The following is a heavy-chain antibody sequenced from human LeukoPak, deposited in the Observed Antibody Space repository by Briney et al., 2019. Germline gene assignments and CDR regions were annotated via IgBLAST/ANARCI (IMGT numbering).Heavy chain of an antibody. CDR1: GGSFIGYF. Sequence: SETLSLTCAAYGGSFIGYFWTWIRQSPGKGREWIGEINQIGKTNYNLSLKSRATISVDTSKDQFSLKLDSVTGADTAVYYRARSIEVVVAGTAFPLDHWGQGTRVTVSS. CDR3: ARSIEVVVAGTAFPLDH. D-gene: IGHD6-19*01. V-gene: IGHV4-34*01. J-gene: IGHJ4*02. CDR2: INQIGKT.